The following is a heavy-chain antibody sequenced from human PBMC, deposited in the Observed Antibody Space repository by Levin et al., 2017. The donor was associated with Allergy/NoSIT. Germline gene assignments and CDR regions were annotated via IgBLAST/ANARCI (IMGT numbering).Heavy chain of an antibody. CDR2: IRSKAYSGTT. D-gene: IGHD2-2*01. J-gene: IGHJ1*01. Sequence: RAGGSLRLSCTVSGFTFDNFGLTWVRQAPGKGLEWVGLIRSKAYSGTTEYAASVKGRFTISRDDFKTIAYLQMNDLKTEDTAVYYCTRIYCTASSCYAVFFEHWGQGTLVTVSS. CDR3: TRIYCTASSCYAVFFEH. V-gene: IGHV3-49*04. CDR1: GFTFDNFG.